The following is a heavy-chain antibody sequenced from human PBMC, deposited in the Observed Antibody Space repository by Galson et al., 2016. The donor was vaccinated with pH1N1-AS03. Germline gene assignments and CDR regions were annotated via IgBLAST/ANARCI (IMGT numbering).Heavy chain of an antibody. CDR2: IWYDGSNK. CDR1: GFTFNRFG. CDR3: AGVCSSGGCFDY. V-gene: IGHV3-33*01. Sequence: SLRLSCAASGFTFNRFGMHWVRQAPGKGLEWVAVIWYDGSNKYYADSVKGRFTISRDNSKNTLYLQMNSLRAEDTAVYYCAGVCSSGGCFDYWGQGALVTVSS. J-gene: IGHJ4*02. D-gene: IGHD6-19*01.